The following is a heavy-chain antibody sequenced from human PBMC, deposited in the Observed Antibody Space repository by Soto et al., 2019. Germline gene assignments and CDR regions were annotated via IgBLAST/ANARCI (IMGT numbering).Heavy chain of an antibody. CDR1: GGSISSSNW. D-gene: IGHD6-25*01. V-gene: IGHV4-4*02. CDR3: ARRSSAATRWFFDL. J-gene: IGHJ2*01. CDR2: IYHSGST. Sequence: PSETLSLTCAVSGGSISSSNWWSWVRQPPGKGLEWIGEIYHSGSTNYNPSLKSRVTISVDTSKNQFSLKLTSVTAADTAVFYCARRSSAATRWFFDLWGHGTLVTVSS.